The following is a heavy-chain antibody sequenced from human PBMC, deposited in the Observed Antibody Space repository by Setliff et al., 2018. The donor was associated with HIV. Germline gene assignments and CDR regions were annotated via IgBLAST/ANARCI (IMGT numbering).Heavy chain of an antibody. J-gene: IGHJ4*02. D-gene: IGHD1-26*01. CDR3: ARPVEMANREFDY. Sequence: SETLSLTCTVSGGSISSRNHYWGWIRQPPGKGLEWIGSIYYTGVTYYNPSLRSRVTISVDTSKKQFSLNLSSVTAADTAVYYCARPVEMANREFDYWGQGTLVTVSS. V-gene: IGHV4-39*01. CDR1: GGSISSRNHY. CDR2: IYYTGVT.